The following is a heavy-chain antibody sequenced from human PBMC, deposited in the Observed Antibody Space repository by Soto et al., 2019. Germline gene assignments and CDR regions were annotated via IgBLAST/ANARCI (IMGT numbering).Heavy chain of an antibody. CDR1: GFTFSNYG. V-gene: IGHV3-30*03. Sequence: PGGSLRLSCGDSGFTFSNYGMHWVRQAPGKGLEWVAGISYDGSNKHYADSAEGRFTISRDNSKNTLYLQMNSLRVEDTAVYYCARVGARGTYYAEFDYWGQGTLVTVSS. CDR2: ISYDGSNK. J-gene: IGHJ4*02. CDR3: ARVGARGTYYAEFDY. D-gene: IGHD1-26*01.